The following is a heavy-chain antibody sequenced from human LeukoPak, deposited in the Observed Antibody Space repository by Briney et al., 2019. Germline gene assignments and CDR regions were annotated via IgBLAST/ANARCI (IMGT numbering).Heavy chain of an antibody. J-gene: IGHJ4*02. CDR2: ISAYNGNT. CDR1: GYTLTSYG. D-gene: IGHD3-16*01. CDR3: ARSRGGGFSYYFDY. V-gene: IGHV1-18*01. Sequence: ASVKVSCKASGYTLTSYGISCVRQAPGQGLEWMGWISAYNGNTNYAQKLQGRVTMTTDTSTSTAYMELRSLRSDDTAMYYCARSRGGGFSYYFDYWGQGTLVTVSS.